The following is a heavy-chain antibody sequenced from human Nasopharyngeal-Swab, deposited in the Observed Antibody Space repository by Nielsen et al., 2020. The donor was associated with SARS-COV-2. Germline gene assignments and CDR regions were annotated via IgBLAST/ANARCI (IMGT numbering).Heavy chain of an antibody. V-gene: IGHV3-30*04. Sequence: GESLKISCAASGFTFSSYAMHWVRQAPGKGPEWVAVISYDGSNKYYADSVKGRFTISRDNSKNTLYLQMNSLRAEDTAVYYCARSAGGGYYYGMDVWGQGTTVTVSS. CDR3: ARSAGGGYYYGMDV. CDR1: GFTFSSYA. CDR2: ISYDGSNK. D-gene: IGHD3-16*01. J-gene: IGHJ6*02.